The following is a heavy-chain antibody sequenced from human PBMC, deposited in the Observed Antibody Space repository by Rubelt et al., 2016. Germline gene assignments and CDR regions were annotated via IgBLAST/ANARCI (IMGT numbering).Heavy chain of an antibody. D-gene: IGHD6-19*01. V-gene: IGHV2-70*17. CDR3: ARLPFRYSSGSYNVDC. J-gene: IGHJ4*02. Sequence: QVTLRESGPALVKPTQTLTLTCTFSGFSLTTNGMCVNWIRQPPGKALEWLARLDWDDEAFYSRSLRSRLTISKDTSKNQVVLTMTDMDPVDTGTYSCARLPFRYSSGSYNVDCWGQGVLDSDSS. CDR1: GFSLTTNGMC. CDR2: LDWDDEA.